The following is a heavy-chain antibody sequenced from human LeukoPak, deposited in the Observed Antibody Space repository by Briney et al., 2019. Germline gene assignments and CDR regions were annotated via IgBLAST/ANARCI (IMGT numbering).Heavy chain of an antibody. V-gene: IGHV4-59*08. CDR3: ARHASGGRWLQWDS. Sequence: SETLSLTCIVSSGSISNYYWSWIRQPPGKGLEWIGFIFYTGTTNYNPSFGSRVTMSVDTSNDQFSLRLTSVTASDTAIYYCARHASGGRWLQWDSWGEGTLVTVS. J-gene: IGHJ4*02. CDR1: SGSISNYY. CDR2: IFYTGTT. D-gene: IGHD5-24*01.